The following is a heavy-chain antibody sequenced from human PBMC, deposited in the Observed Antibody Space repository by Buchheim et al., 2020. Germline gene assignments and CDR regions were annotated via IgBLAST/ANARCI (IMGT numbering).Heavy chain of an antibody. Sequence: EVKLVESGGGLVKPGGSLRLSCSASGFVLSTMSMNWVRQSPERGLEWVSSISDSGTSIYYKDSVRGRFTISRDNAQSLLLLQMNSLKVEDSGLYYCARDVSYWGQGTL. CDR1: GFVLSTMS. V-gene: IGHV3-21*06. J-gene: IGHJ4*02. CDR2: ISDSGTSI. CDR3: ARDVSY.